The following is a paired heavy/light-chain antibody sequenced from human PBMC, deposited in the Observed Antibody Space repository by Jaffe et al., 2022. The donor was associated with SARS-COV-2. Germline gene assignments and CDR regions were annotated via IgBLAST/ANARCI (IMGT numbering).Heavy chain of an antibody. Sequence: QVQLQESGPGLVKPSQTLSLTCTVSGGSISSGSYYWSWIRQPAGKGLEWIGRIYTSGSTNYNPSLKSRVTISVDTSKNQFSLKLSSVTAADTAVYYCARAAGGMVRGAIVYYGMDVWGQGTTVTVSS. CDR3: ARAAGGMVRGAIVYYGMDV. D-gene: IGHD3-10*01. V-gene: IGHV4-61*02. J-gene: IGHJ6*02. CDR1: GGSISSGSYY. CDR2: IYTSGST.
Light chain of an antibody. V-gene: IGKV2-28*01. J-gene: IGKJ1*01. CDR2: LGS. CDR1: QSLLHSNGYNY. Sequence: DIVMTQSPLSLPVTPGEPASISCRSSQSLLHSNGYNYLDWYLQKPGQSPQLLIYLGSNRASGVPDRFSGSGSGTDFTLKISRVEAEDVGVYYCMQALQTPSTFGQGTKVEIK. CDR3: MQALQTPST.